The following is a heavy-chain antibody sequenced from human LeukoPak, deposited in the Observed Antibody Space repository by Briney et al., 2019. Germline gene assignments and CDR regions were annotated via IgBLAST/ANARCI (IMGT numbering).Heavy chain of an antibody. CDR3: ARDYRREYYYGSGSVYYYYGMDV. D-gene: IGHD3-10*01. CDR1: GFSFSTYG. J-gene: IGHJ6*02. CDR2: IWHDGSKE. Sequence: PGRSLRLSCAASGFSFSTYGMHWVRQAPDTGLEWLALIWHDGSKEYYADSVKGRFTISRDNSKNTLYLEMNSLRAEDTAVYYCARDYRREYYYGSGSVYYYYGMDVWGQGTTVTVSS. V-gene: IGHV3-33*01.